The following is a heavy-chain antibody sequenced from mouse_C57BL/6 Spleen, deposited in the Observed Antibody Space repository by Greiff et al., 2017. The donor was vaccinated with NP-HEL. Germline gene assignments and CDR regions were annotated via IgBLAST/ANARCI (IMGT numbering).Heavy chain of an antibody. CDR1: GYAFSSYW. D-gene: IGHD1-1*01. V-gene: IGHV1-80*01. CDR2: IYPGDGDT. J-gene: IGHJ2*01. CDR3: YCYSSSYPSYFDY. Sequence: QVQLQQSGAELVKPGASVKISCKASGYAFSSYWMNWVKQRPGKGLEWIGQIYPGDGDTNYNGKFKGKATLTVDKSSSTAYMQLSSLTSEDSAVFFCYCYSSSYPSYFDYWGQGTTLTVSS.